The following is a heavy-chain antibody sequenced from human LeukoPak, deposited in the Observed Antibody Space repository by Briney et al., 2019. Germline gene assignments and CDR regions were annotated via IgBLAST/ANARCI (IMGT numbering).Heavy chain of an antibody. CDR3: ARDDYYDSSGYYTL. CDR1: GYTFTDFG. J-gene: IGHJ1*01. D-gene: IGHD3-22*01. CDR2: INTYIGNT. V-gene: IGHV1-18*01. Sequence: GASVKVSCKTSGYTFTDFGINWVRQAPGQGLEWMGWINTYIGNTNYAQKFQGRVTVTTDTSTSTAYMELRSLRSDDTAVYYCARDDYYDSSGYYTLWGQGTLVTVSS.